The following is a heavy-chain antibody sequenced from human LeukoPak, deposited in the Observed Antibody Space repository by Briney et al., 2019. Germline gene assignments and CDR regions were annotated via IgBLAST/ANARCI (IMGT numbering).Heavy chain of an antibody. D-gene: IGHD3-3*01. CDR1: GFTFSSYA. CDR3: AKQKSFWSGYYTSDY. Sequence: PGGSLRLSCAASGFTFSSYAMSWVRQAPGKGLEWVSAISGSGGSAYYADSVKGRFTISRDNSKNTLYLQMNSLRAEDTAVYYCAKQKSFWSGYYTSDYWGQGTLVTVSS. CDR2: ISGSGGSA. V-gene: IGHV3-23*01. J-gene: IGHJ4*02.